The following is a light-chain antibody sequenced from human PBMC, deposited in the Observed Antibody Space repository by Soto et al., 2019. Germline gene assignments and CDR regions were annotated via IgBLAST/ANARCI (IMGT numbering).Light chain of an antibody. CDR3: QQYGGSPRT. CDR1: QSVDIS. J-gene: IGKJ1*01. CDR2: GAS. V-gene: IGKV3-20*01. Sequence: EIVMTQSPATLSVSPGERVTLSCRASQSVDISLAWYQQKPGQAPRLLIHGASNRATGIPDRFSGSGSGTDFTLTISRLEPEDFAVYYCQQYGGSPRTFGQGTKVDIK.